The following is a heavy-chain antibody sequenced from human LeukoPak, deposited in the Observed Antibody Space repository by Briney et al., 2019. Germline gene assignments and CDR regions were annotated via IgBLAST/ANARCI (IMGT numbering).Heavy chain of an antibody. CDR1: GYSISSGYY. CDR3: ARGIAAAGTLYYYYYMDV. D-gene: IGHD6-13*01. CDR2: IYHSGST. J-gene: IGHJ6*03. Sequence: PSETLSLTCTVSGYSISSGYYWGWIRQPPGKGLEWIGSIYHSGSTYYNPSLKSRVTISVDTSKNQFSLKLSSVTAADTAVYYCARGIAAAGTLYYYYYMDVWGKGTTVTVSS. V-gene: IGHV4-38-2*02.